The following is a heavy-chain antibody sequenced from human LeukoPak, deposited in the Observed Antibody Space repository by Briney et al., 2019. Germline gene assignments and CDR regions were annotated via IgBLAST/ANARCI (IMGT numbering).Heavy chain of an antibody. CDR3: ARGRLGRVDY. CDR2: INHSGST. D-gene: IGHD3-16*01. J-gene: IGHJ4*02. CDR1: GGSLSGYY. Sequence: TSETLSLTCAVYGGSLSGYYWSWIRQPPGKGLEWIGEINHSGSTNYNPSLKSRVTISVDTSKNQFSLKLSSVTAADTAVYYCARGRLGRVDYWGQGTLVTVSS. V-gene: IGHV4-34*01.